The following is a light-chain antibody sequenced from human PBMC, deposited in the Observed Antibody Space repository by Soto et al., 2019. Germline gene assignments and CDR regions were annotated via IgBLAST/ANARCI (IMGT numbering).Light chain of an antibody. V-gene: IGKV3-15*01. Sequence: EILMTQSPSARFVSPGERGTLSCRASQRLNDNLAWYQHKPGRPPRLLIYGASNRATGIPDRFSGSGSGTQFTLTISSLQSEDFALYYCQQYDDWPRTFGQGTRLEI. CDR2: GAS. CDR1: QRLNDN. J-gene: IGKJ5*01. CDR3: QQYDDWPRT.